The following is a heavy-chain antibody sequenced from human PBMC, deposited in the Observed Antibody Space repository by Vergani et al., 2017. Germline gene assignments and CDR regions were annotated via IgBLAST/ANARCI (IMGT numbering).Heavy chain of an antibody. D-gene: IGHD3-3*01. Sequence: EVQLVESGGGLVQPGGSLRLSCAASGFTVSSNYMSWVRQAPGKGLEWVSVIYSGGSTYYADSVKGRFTISRDNSKNTLYLQMNSLRAEDTTVYYCAKEAWSGYFKSAFDIWGQGTMVTVSS. CDR3: AKEAWSGYFKSAFDI. CDR1: GFTVSSNY. V-gene: IGHV3-66*01. J-gene: IGHJ3*02. CDR2: IYSGGST.